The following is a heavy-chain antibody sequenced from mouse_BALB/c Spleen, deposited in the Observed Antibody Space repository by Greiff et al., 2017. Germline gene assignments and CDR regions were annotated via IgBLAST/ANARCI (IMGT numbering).Heavy chain of an antibody. Sequence: VQLQQSGAELVKPGASVKLSCTASGFNIKDTYMHWVKQRPEQGLEWIGRIDPANGNTKYDPKFQGKATITADTSSNTAYLQLSSLTSEDTAVYYCASIYYGDVGTYGGQGTLVTVSA. CDR3: ASIYYGDVGTY. CDR1: GFNIKDTY. CDR2: IDPANGNT. V-gene: IGHV14-3*02. J-gene: IGHJ3*01. D-gene: IGHD1-2*01.